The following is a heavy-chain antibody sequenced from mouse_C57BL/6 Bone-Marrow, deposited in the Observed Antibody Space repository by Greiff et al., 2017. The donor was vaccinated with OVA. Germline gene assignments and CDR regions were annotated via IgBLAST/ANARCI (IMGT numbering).Heavy chain of an antibody. D-gene: IGHD2-3*01. V-gene: IGHV1-50*01. J-gene: IGHJ3*01. Sequence: QVQLQQSGPELVKPGASVKLSCKASGYTFTSYWMQWVKQRPGQGLEWIGEIDPSDSYTNYNQKFKGKATLTVDTSSSTAYMQLSSLTSEDSAVYYCARRDGYYPFAYWGQGTLVTVSA. CDR1: GYTFTSYW. CDR2: IDPSDSYT. CDR3: ARRDGYYPFAY.